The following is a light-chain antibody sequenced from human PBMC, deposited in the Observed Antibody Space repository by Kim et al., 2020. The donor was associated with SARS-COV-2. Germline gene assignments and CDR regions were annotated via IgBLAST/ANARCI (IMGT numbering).Light chain of an antibody. CDR1: SSSIGRNC. J-gene: IGLJ2*01. V-gene: IGLV1-47*01. CDR2: RDN. CDR3: AACDDSLRGREV. Sequence: MVTVSGSGSSSSIGRNCVYWYHQVPGTAPKLLIWRDNQRHSGVPDRFSGSRCGTSASRASSGLRSEDEADYYFAACDDSLRGREVFGGGTQLTVL.